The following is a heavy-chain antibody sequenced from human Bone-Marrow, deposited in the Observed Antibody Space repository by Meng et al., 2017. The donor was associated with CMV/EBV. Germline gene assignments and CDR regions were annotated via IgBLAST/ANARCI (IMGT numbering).Heavy chain of an antibody. V-gene: IGHV3-21*01. CDR1: GFILSNYS. J-gene: IGHJ6*02. Sequence: GESLKISCAASGFILSNYSMNWVRQAPGKGLEWVSSISSSGYYIHYAASMRGRFTISRDSAKNSLYLQTNSLRAEDTAVYFCARSRAIQLDALDVWGQGTTVTV. D-gene: IGHD1-1*01. CDR2: ISSSGYYI. CDR3: ARSRAIQLDALDV.